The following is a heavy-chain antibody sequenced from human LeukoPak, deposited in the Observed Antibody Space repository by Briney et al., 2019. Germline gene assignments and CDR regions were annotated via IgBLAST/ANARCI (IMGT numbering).Heavy chain of an antibody. D-gene: IGHD6-13*01. V-gene: IGHV1-69*05. CDR2: IIPIFGTA. CDR1: GGTFSSYA. CDR3: ASTNAVVGSSADY. J-gene: IGHJ4*02. Sequence: VASVKVSCKASGGTFSSYAISWVRQAPGQGLEWMGGIIPIFGTANYAQKFQGRVTITTDKSTSTAYMELSSLRSEDTAVYYCASTNAVVGSSADYWGQGTLVTVSS.